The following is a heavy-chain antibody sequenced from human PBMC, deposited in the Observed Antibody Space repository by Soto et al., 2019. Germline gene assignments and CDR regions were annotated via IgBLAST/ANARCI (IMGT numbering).Heavy chain of an antibody. J-gene: IGHJ4*02. V-gene: IGHV4-31*03. CDR2: IYSSGYT. Sequence: SETLSLTCTVSGGSISSGDYEWSWIRQHPGKGLEWIGYIYSSGYTYYNPSLKSRVTISVDTSKKQFSLKLSSVTAADTAVYYCARGAPYISFDYWGQGTLVTVSS. D-gene: IGHD3-16*01. CDR1: GGSISSGDYE. CDR3: ARGAPYISFDY.